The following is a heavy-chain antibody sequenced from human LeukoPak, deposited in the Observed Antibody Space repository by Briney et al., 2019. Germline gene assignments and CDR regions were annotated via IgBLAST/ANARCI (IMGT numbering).Heavy chain of an antibody. D-gene: IGHD4/OR15-4a*01. CDR1: GGSISSYY. CDR3: ARGGTQLTFPV. V-gene: IGHV4-59*01. J-gene: IGHJ4*02. Sequence: PSETLSLTCTVSGGSISSYYWSWIRQPPGKGLEWIGYIYYSGSANYNPSLKSRVTLSVDTSKNQFSLKLASVSAADTAVYYCARGGTQLTFPVWGQGTLVTVSS. CDR2: IYYSGSA.